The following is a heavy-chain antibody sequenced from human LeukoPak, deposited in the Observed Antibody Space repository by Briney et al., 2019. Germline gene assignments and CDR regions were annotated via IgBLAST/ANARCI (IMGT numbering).Heavy chain of an antibody. CDR3: VRASHIVVVTGIPQGYYYYMDV. D-gene: IGHD2-21*02. CDR2: ISSSDSTI. CDR1: GFIFSTYS. J-gene: IGHJ6*03. V-gene: IGHV3-48*04. Sequence: GGSLRLSCAASGFIFSTYSMNWVRQAPGKGLEWVLDISSSDSTIYYTDSVKGRFTISRDNAKSSLYLQMNSLRAEDTAVYYCVRASHIVVVTGIPQGYYYYMDVWGKGTTVTVSS.